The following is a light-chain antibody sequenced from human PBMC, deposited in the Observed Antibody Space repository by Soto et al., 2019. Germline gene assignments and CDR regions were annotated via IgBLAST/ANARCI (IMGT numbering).Light chain of an antibody. J-gene: IGKJ1*01. CDR3: QQYGRSPWT. Sequence: EIVLTQSPGTLSLSPGESATLSCRASQSVSSTYLAWHQQKPGQAPRLLIYGASNRATGIPDRFSGSGSGTDFTLTISRLEPEDFAGYYCQQYGRSPWTLGQGTKVEIK. CDR2: GAS. V-gene: IGKV3-20*01. CDR1: QSVSSTY.